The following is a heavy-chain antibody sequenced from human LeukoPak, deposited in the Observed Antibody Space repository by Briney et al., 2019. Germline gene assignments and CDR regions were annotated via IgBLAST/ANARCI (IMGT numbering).Heavy chain of an antibody. V-gene: IGHV3-33*01. CDR3: ARDTYYDSSGYYHY. J-gene: IGHJ4*02. CDR1: GFTFSSYG. D-gene: IGHD3-22*01. CDR2: IWYDGSNK. Sequence: PGGSLRLSCAASGFTFSSYGMHWVRQAPGKGLEGVAVIWYDGSNKYYADSVKGRFTISRDNAKNSLYLQMNSLRAEDTAVYYCARDTYYDSSGYYHYWGQGTLVTVSS.